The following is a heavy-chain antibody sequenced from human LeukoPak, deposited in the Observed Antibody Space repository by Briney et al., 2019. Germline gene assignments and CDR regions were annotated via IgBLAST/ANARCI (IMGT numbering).Heavy chain of an antibody. CDR2: ISYDGSNK. CDR3: AKDDPRLFGGYSGFDP. CDR1: GFTFSSYA. D-gene: IGHD3-22*01. V-gene: IGHV3-30-3*01. J-gene: IGHJ5*02. Sequence: SGRSLRLSCAASGFTFSSYAMHWVRQAPGKGLEWVAVISYDGSNKYYADSVKGRFTISRDNSKNTLYLQMNSLRAEDTAVYYCAKDDPRLFGGYSGFDPWGQGTLVTVSS.